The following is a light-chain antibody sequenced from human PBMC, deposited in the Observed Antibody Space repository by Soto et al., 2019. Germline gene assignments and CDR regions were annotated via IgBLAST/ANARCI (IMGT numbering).Light chain of an antibody. Sequence: DIQMNHSPSSVSASVGDRVAITCRASQGISSWLVWFQQRPGKVPKRLIYDASSLQTGVPSRFSGSGSGTDFTLTISSLQPEDFATYYCLQHTNFPLTFGQGTRLEIK. CDR3: LQHTNFPLT. V-gene: IGKV1-12*01. CDR2: DAS. CDR1: QGISSW. J-gene: IGKJ5*01.